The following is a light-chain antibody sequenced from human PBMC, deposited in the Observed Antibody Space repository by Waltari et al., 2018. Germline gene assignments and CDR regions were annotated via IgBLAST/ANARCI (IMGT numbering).Light chain of an antibody. CDR2: RIS. J-gene: IGKJ2*03. CDR3: MQASHWPYS. Sequence: DVVITQSPLSLPVTLGQSASISCRASQSLVHSNGGTFLNWFHQRPGQCPRRLIYRISNRDSGVPDRFSGSVAGTGFTLNISRVEAEDVGVYYCMQASHWPYSVGQGTKLEI. CDR1: QSLVHSNGGTF. V-gene: IGKV2-30*02.